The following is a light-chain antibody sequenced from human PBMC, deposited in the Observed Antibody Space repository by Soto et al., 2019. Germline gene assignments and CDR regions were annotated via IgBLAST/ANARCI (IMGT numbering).Light chain of an antibody. CDR3: SSYTSSSTWV. CDR1: SSDVGRYNY. V-gene: IGLV2-14*01. CDR2: EVS. J-gene: IGLJ3*02. Sequence: QSALTQPASVSGSLGQSITISCTGTSSDVGRYNYVSWFQQHPGKAPKLMIYEVSNRPSGVSNRFSGSKSGNTASLTISGLQAEDEADYYCSSYTSSSTWVFGGGTKVTVL.